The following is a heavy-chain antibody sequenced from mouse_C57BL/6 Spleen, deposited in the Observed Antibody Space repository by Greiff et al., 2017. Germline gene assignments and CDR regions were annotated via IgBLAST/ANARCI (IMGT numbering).Heavy chain of an antibody. CDR1: GFTFSDYY. CDR3: ARDRGHYGSPWYFDV. Sequence: EVMLVESEGGLVQPGSSMKLSCTASGFTFSDYYMAWVRQVPEKGLEWVANINYDGSSTYYLDSLKSRFIISRDNAKNILYLQMSSLKSEDTATXYCARDRGHYGSPWYFDVWGTGTTVTVSS. V-gene: IGHV5-16*01. CDR2: INYDGSST. J-gene: IGHJ1*03. D-gene: IGHD1-1*01.